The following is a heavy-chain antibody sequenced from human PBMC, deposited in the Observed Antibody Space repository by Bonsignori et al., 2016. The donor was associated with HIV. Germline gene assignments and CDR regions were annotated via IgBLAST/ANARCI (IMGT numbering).Heavy chain of an antibody. CDR2: IFAGGTDT. D-gene: IGHD3-3*01. V-gene: IGHV3-23*03. Sequence: WIRQPPGKGLEWVSVIFAGGTDTHYADSVKGRFTISRENSNNTLFLQMSSLSAEDTAVYYCAKGYDFWSGNLFDSWGQGTLVTVSS. J-gene: IGHJ4*02. CDR3: AKGYDFWSGNLFDS.